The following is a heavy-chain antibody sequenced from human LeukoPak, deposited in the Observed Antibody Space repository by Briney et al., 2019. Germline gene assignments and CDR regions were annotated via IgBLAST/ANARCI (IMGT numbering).Heavy chain of an antibody. V-gene: IGHV4-59*08. CDR2: FHYSGST. CDR3: ARLGDSSSRLYYCDY. D-gene: IGHD6-6*01. CDR1: GGSISSYY. Sequence: SETLSLTCTVSGGSISSYYWSWIRQPPGKGLEWIGYFHYSGSTNYNPSLKSRVTISVDTSKNQFSLKLSSVTAADTAVYYCARLGDSSSRLYYCDYWGQGTLVTVSS. J-gene: IGHJ4*02.